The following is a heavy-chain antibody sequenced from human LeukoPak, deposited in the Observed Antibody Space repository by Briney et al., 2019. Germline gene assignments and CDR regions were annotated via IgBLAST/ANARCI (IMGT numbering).Heavy chain of an antibody. CDR2: ISGSGGST. J-gene: IGHJ6*04. V-gene: IGHV3-23*01. CDR1: GFTFSSYA. CDR3: AKGEGYSYVEGVDV. Sequence: GGSLRLSCAASGFTFSSYAMSWVRQAPGKGLEWVSAISGSGGSTYYADSVKGRFTISRDNSKNTLYLQMNSLRAEDTAVYYCAKGEGYSYVEGVDVWGKGTTVTVSS. D-gene: IGHD5-18*01.